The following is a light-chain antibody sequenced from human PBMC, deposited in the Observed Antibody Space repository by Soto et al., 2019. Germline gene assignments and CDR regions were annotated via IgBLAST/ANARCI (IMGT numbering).Light chain of an antibody. V-gene: IGKV3-20*01. CDR3: QQSYSTPLT. CDR2: GAS. Sequence: EIVLTQSPGTLSLSPGERATLSCRASRSVNNNYLAWYQQKPGQAPRLLIFGASSRATGIPDRFIGSGSGTELILTISSLRPEDFATYYCQQSYSTPLTFGQGTKVDIK. J-gene: IGKJ1*01. CDR1: RSVNNNY.